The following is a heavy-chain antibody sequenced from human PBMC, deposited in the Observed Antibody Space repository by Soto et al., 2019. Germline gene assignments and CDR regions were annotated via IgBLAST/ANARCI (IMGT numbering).Heavy chain of an antibody. V-gene: IGHV3-33*01. CDR3: ASKSRSKLDYYYYGMDV. Sequence: GGSLRLSCAASGFTFSSYGMHWVRQAPGKGLEWVAVIWYDGSNKYYADSVKGRFTISRDNSKNTLYLQMNSLRAEDTAVYYCASKSRSKLDYYYYGMDVWGQGTTVTVSS. CDR1: GFTFSSYG. CDR2: IWYDGSNK. J-gene: IGHJ6*02. D-gene: IGHD6-13*01.